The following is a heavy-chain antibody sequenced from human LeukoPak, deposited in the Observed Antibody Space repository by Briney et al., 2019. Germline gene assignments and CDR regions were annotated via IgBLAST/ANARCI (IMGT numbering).Heavy chain of an antibody. CDR3: AREVMHYGDYYFDY. CDR1: GFTFSSYG. J-gene: IGHJ4*02. Sequence: PGRSLRLSSAASGFTFSSYGMHWVRQAPGKGLEWVAVISYDGSNKYYADSVKGRFTISRDNSKNTLYLQMNSLRAEDTAVYYCAREVMHYGDYYFDYWGQGTLVTVSS. CDR2: ISYDGSNK. D-gene: IGHD4-17*01. V-gene: IGHV3-30*19.